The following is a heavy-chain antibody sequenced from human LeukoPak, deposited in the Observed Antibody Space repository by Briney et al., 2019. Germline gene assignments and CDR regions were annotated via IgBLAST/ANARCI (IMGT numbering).Heavy chain of an antibody. Sequence: ASVKVSCKASGYTFTSYAMHWVRQAPGQRLEWMGWINAGNGNTKYSQKFQGGVTITRDTSASTAYIELSSLRSEDTAVYYCAIQRRTQDAFDIWGQGTMVTVSS. CDR1: GYTFTSYA. J-gene: IGHJ3*02. CDR3: AIQRRTQDAFDI. V-gene: IGHV1-3*01. D-gene: IGHD1/OR15-1a*01. CDR2: INAGNGNT.